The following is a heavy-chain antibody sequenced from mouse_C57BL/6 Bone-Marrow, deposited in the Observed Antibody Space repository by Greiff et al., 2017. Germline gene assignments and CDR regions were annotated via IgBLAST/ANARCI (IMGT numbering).Heavy chain of an antibody. CDR2: IYPSDSAT. V-gene: IGHV1-61*01. D-gene: IGHD1-1*02. Sequence: QVQLQQPGAELVRPGSSVKLSCKASGYTFTSYWMDWVKQRPGQGLEWIGNIYPSDSATHYNQKFKDKATLTVDKSSSTAYMQLSSLTSEDSAVYYCASGGNNFYYAMDYWGQGTSLTVSS. CDR3: ASGGNNFYYAMDY. J-gene: IGHJ4*01. CDR1: GYTFTSYW.